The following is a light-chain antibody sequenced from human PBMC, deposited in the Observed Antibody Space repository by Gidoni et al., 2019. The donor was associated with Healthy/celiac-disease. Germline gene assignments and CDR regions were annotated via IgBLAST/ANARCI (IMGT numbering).Light chain of an antibody. CDR3: AAWDDSLNGWV. CDR1: SSNIGSNT. J-gene: IGLJ3*02. CDR2: SNN. V-gene: IGLV1-44*01. Sequence: SVLTHPPSASGPPGQRVTISCSGSSSNIGSNTVNWYQQLPGTAPKLLIYSNNQRPSGVPDRFSGSKSGTSASLAISGLQSEDEADYYCAAWDDSLNGWVFGGGTKLTVL.